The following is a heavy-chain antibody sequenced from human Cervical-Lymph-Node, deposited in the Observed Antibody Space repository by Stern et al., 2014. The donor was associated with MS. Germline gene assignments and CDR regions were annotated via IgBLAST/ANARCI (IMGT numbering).Heavy chain of an antibody. CDR2: IGIGGGT. D-gene: IGHD1-1*01. V-gene: IGHV3-13*01. CDR1: GFTFSSYD. Sequence: VQLVESGGGLVQPGGSLRLSCETSGFTFSSYDMNWVRHTPGKGLEWVAGIGIGGGTYYSDPVKGRFTISREKAKNSLYLQMISLRAGDTAVYYCAREYNNWNAAMHVWGQGTTVTVSS. CDR3: AREYNNWNAAMHV. J-gene: IGHJ6*02.